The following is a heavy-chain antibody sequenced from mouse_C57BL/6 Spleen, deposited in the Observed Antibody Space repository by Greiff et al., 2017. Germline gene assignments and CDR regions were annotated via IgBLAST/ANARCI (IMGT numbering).Heavy chain of an antibody. Sequence: ESGPGLVKPSQSLSLTCSVTGYSITSGYYWNWIRQFPGNKLEWMGYISYDGSNNYNPSLKNRISITRDTSKNQFFLKLNSVTTEDTATYYCARAQTAQGAYWGQGTLVTVSA. V-gene: IGHV3-6*01. CDR3: ARAQTAQGAY. D-gene: IGHD3-2*02. CDR1: GYSITSGYY. CDR2: ISYDGSN. J-gene: IGHJ3*01.